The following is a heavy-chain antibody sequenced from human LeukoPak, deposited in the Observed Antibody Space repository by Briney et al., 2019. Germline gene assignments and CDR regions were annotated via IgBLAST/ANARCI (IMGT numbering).Heavy chain of an antibody. J-gene: IGHJ4*02. CDR3: ARAPSGFLEGVSDYYFDY. Sequence: GGSLRLSCAASGFTFSSYSMNWVRQAPGKGLEWVSYISSSSSTIYYADSVKGRFTISRDNAKNSLYLQMNSLRAEDTAVYYCARAPSGFLEGVSDYYFDYWGQGTLVTVSS. D-gene: IGHD3-3*01. CDR2: ISSSSSTI. V-gene: IGHV3-48*04. CDR1: GFTFSSYS.